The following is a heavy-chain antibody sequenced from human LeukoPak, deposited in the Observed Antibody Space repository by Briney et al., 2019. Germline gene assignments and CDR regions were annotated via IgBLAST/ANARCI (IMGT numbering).Heavy chain of an antibody. CDR3: ARQAGFRKRLYGGVWLDP. J-gene: IGHJ5*02. Sequence: PSETLSLTCAVYGGSFSGYYWSWIRQPPGKGLEWIGEINHSGSTNYNPSLKSRVTISVDTSKNQFSLKLSSVTAADTAVYYCARQAGFRKRLYGGVWLDPWGKGTLVTVSS. CDR1: GGSFSGYY. CDR2: INHSGST. D-gene: IGHD6-25*01. V-gene: IGHV4-34*01.